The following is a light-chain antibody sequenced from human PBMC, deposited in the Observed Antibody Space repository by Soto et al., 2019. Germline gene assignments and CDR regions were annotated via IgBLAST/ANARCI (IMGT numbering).Light chain of an antibody. CDR1: QGINDY. CDR2: AAS. CDR3: QQSYNFPRT. J-gene: IGKJ3*01. V-gene: IGKV1-39*01. Sequence: EIQMTQSPSSLSASVGDRVTISCRTSQGINDYLNWYQMKPGEAPKLLIYAASALQSGIPSRFSGSASGTEFTLTITSLQPEDFATYYCQQSYNFPRTFGQGGNVDIK.